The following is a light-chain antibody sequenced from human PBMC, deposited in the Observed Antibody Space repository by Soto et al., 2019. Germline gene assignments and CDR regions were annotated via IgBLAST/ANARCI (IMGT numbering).Light chain of an antibody. V-gene: IGKV1-39*01. CDR1: QSIGKH. J-gene: IGKJ5*01. CDR3: QQGYTSAIT. Sequence: DIQMTQSPSSLSGCLGDGVTSTCRASQSIGKHLNWYQQKPGKAPKFLIYAESNLQSGVPSRFSGSGSGTDFTLTVNSMQPEDFATYYCQQGYTSAITFGQGTRLEIK. CDR2: AES.